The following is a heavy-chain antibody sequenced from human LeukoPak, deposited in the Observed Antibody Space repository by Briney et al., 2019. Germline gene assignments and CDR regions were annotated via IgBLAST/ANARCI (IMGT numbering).Heavy chain of an antibody. Sequence: SETLSLTCSVCGDSIIGYYWGRIRQPPGKGLEWIGTIYFSGSTYYNPSLKSRVTISVDTSKNQFSLNLSSVTAADTAVYYCTRDLAGHFGGFYFDYWGQGTLVTVSS. D-gene: IGHD2-21*01. J-gene: IGHJ4*02. V-gene: IGHV4-39*07. CDR2: IYFSGST. CDR3: TRDLAGHFGGFYFDY. CDR1: GDSIIGYY.